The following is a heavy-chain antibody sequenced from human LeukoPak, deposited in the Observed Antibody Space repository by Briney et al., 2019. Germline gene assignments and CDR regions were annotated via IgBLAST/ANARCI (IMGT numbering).Heavy chain of an antibody. J-gene: IGHJ4*02. D-gene: IGHD3-3*01. V-gene: IGHV3-23*01. CDR3: AKAGDYAIYDFWSGYSAHY. CDR2: IVGSGGGT. CDR1: GFTFSSYA. Sequence: GGSLRLSCVASGFTFSSYAMSWVRQAPGKGLEWVSVIVGSGGGTYYADSVKGRFTISRDNSKNTLYLQMNSLRAEDTAVYYCAKAGDYAIYDFWSGYSAHYWGQGTLVTVSS.